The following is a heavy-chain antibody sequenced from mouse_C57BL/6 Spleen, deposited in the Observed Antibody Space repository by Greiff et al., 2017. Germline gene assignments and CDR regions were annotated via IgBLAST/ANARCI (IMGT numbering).Heavy chain of an antibody. CDR2: IDPSDSYT. Sequence: QVQLQQSGAELVMPGASVKLSCKASGYTFTSYWMHWVKQRPGQGLEWIGEIDPSDSYTNYNQKFKGKSTLTVDKSSSTAYMQLSSLTSEDSAVYYCARKSTYRSNYVFDYWGQGTTLTVSS. CDR3: ARKSTYRSNYVFDY. CDR1: GYTFTSYW. V-gene: IGHV1-69*01. J-gene: IGHJ2*01. D-gene: IGHD2-5*01.